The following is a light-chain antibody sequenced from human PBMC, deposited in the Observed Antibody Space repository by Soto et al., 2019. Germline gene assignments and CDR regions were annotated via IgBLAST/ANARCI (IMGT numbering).Light chain of an antibody. CDR1: SGHSSYA. J-gene: IGLJ2*01. V-gene: IGLV4-69*01. Sequence: QSVLTQSPSASASLGASVKLTCTRTSGHSSYAIAWHQQQPEKGPRSLMKLDSDGSHTKGDAIPDRFSGSSSGAERYLTISSLHSEDEADYYCQTWGTGIHVVFGGGTKLTVL. CDR2: LDSDGSH. CDR3: QTWGTGIHVV.